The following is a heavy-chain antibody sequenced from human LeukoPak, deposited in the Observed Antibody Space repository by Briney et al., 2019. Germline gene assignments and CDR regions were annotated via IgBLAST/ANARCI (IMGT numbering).Heavy chain of an antibody. D-gene: IGHD2-2*02. Sequence: ASVKVSCKASGYTFTGYYMHWVRQAPGQGLEWMGWINPNSGGTNYAQKFQGRVTMTTDTSTSTAYMELRSLRSDDTAVYYCARDRRVVPAAITYYYYGMDVWGQGTTVTVSS. CDR1: GYTFTGYY. CDR3: ARDRRVVPAAITYYYYGMDV. V-gene: IGHV1-2*02. J-gene: IGHJ6*02. CDR2: INPNSGGT.